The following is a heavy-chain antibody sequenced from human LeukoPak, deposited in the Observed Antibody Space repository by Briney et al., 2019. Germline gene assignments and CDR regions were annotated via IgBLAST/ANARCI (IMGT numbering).Heavy chain of an antibody. Sequence: SETLSLTCTVSGGSISSYYWSWIRQPAGKGLEWIGRIYTSGSTNYNPSPKSRVTMSVDTSKNQFSLKLSSVTAADTAVYYCAREWAPYCSSTSCYGLGYYYYYMDVWGKGTTVTVSS. D-gene: IGHD2-2*01. V-gene: IGHV4-4*07. CDR3: AREWAPYCSSTSCYGLGYYYYYMDV. CDR2: IYTSGST. J-gene: IGHJ6*03. CDR1: GGSISSYY.